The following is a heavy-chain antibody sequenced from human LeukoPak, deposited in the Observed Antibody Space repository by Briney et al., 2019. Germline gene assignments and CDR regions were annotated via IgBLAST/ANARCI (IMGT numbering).Heavy chain of an antibody. CDR2: ISSSSSYI. D-gene: IGHD2-2*01. Sequence: GGSLRLSCAASGFTFSSYSMNWVSQAPGKGLEWVSSISSSSSYIYYADSVKGRFTISRDTAKNSLYLQMNSLRAEDTAVYYCAREGYCSSTSCYDAFDIWGQGTMVTVSS. V-gene: IGHV3-21*01. CDR1: GFTFSSYS. CDR3: AREGYCSSTSCYDAFDI. J-gene: IGHJ3*02.